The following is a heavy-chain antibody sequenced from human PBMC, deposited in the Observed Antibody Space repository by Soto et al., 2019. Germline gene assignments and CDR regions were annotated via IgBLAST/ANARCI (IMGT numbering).Heavy chain of an antibody. CDR3: ARHSGSIKYDFWSGFRPLDY. J-gene: IGHJ4*02. V-gene: IGHV4-39*01. Sequence: SETLSLTCTVSGGSISSSSYYWGWIRQPPGKGLEWIGSIYYSGSTYYNPSLKSRVTISVDTSKNQFSLKLSSVTAADTAVYYCARHSGSIKYDFWSGFRPLDYWGQGTLVTVSS. CDR2: IYYSGST. D-gene: IGHD3-3*01. CDR1: GGSISSSSYY.